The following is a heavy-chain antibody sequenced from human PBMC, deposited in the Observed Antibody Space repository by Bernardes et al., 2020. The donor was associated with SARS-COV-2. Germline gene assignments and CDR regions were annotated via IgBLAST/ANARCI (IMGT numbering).Heavy chain of an antibody. V-gene: IGHV3-74*01. J-gene: IGHJ4*02. D-gene: IGHD3-3*01. CDR1: VFTFSSYA. CDR3: ARSPLPPMLEWLLPEYYFDY. CDR2: INSDGSST. Sequence: GGSLRLSCAASVFTFSSYAMSLVRQAPGKGLVCVSRINSDGSSTSYADSVKGRFTISRDNAKNTLYLQMNSLRAEDTAVYYCARSPLPPMLEWLLPEYYFDYWGQGTLVTVSS.